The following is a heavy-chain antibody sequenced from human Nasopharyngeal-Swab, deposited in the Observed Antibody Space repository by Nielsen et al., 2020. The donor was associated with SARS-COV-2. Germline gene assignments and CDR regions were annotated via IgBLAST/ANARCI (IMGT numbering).Heavy chain of an antibody. V-gene: IGHV4-31*03. Sequence: SETLSLTCTVSGGSISSGGYYWSWIRQHPGKGLEWIGYIYYSGSTYYNPSLKSRVTISVDTSKNQFSLKLSSVTAADTAAYYCATNNPGPDIVVVPAAIFDYWGQGTLVTVSS. CDR1: GGSISSGGYY. D-gene: IGHD2-2*01. CDR3: ATNNPGPDIVVVPAAIFDY. J-gene: IGHJ4*02. CDR2: IYYSGST.